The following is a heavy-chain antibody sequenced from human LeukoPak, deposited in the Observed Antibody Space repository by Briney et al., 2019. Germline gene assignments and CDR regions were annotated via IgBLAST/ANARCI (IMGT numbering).Heavy chain of an antibody. Sequence: PSETLSLTCAVYGGSFSGYYWSWIRQPPGKGLEWIGEINHSGSTSYNPSLKSRVTISVDTSKNQFSLKLSSVTAADTAVYYCARVVGRGYFDLWGRGTLVTVSS. D-gene: IGHD1-26*01. CDR3: ARVVGRGYFDL. V-gene: IGHV4-34*01. J-gene: IGHJ2*01. CDR2: INHSGST. CDR1: GGSFSGYY.